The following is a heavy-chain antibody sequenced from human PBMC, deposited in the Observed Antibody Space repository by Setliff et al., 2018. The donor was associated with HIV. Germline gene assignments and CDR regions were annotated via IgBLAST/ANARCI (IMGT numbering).Heavy chain of an antibody. D-gene: IGHD5-12*01. CDR1: GYTFTNYG. CDR3: ARDWLPRVLRY. CDR2: ISAYNGST. Sequence: ASVKVSCKASGYTFTNYGISWVRQAPGQGLEWMGWISAYNGSTNYAQKLQGRVTMTTDTSTSTAYMELRSLRSDDTAVYYCARDWLPRVLRYWGQGTLVTVSS. V-gene: IGHV1-18*01. J-gene: IGHJ4*02.